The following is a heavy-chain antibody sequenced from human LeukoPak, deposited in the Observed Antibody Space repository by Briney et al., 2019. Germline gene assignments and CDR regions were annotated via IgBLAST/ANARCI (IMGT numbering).Heavy chain of an antibody. CDR2: ISAYEGNT. CDR3: ARDNAIIPAEIADY. D-gene: IGHD2-2*01. J-gene: IGHJ4*02. V-gene: IGHV1-18*01. Sequence: ASVKVSCKTSGYTFTRYGISWVRQAPGQGLEWMGWISAYEGNTKYAQKVQGRVSMTTDTSTSTAYMELRSLRSDDTAVYYCARDNAIIPAEIADYWGQGTQVTLSS. CDR1: GYTFTRYG.